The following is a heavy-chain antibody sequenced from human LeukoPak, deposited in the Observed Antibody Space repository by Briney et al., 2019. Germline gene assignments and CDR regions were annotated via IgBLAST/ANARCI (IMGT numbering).Heavy chain of an antibody. CDR2: ISGSGGST. CDR3: AKGKVVVAAYSYYFDY. Sequence: GTLRLSCAASGFTFSSYGMSWVRQAPGKGLEWVSAISGSGGSTYYADSVKGRFTISRDNSKNTLYLQMNSLRAEDTAVYYCAKGKVVVAAYSYYFDYWGQGTLVTVSS. D-gene: IGHD2-15*01. V-gene: IGHV3-23*01. CDR1: GFTFSSYG. J-gene: IGHJ4*02.